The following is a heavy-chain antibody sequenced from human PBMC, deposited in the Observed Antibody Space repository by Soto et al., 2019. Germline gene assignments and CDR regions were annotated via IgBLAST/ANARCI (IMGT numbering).Heavy chain of an antibody. Sequence: PGGSLRLSCAASGFTFSSYDMHWVRQATGKGLEWVSAIGTAGDTYYPGSVKGRFTISRENAKNSLYLQMNSLRAGDTAVYYCARGIGYCSGGSCQPYYYYGMDVWGQGTTVTVSS. V-gene: IGHV3-13*04. CDR3: ARGIGYCSGGSCQPYYYYGMDV. J-gene: IGHJ6*02. CDR1: GFTFSSYD. CDR2: IGTAGDT. D-gene: IGHD2-15*01.